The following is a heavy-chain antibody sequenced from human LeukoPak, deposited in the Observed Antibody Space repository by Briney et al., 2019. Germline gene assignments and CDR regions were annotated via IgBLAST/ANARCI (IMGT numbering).Heavy chain of an antibody. CDR2: IKQDGSEK. CDR3: ARDDDYGGNGAFDI. J-gene: IGHJ3*02. CDR1: GFTFSSYW. V-gene: IGHV3-7*01. Sequence: GGSLRLSCAASGFTFSSYWMSWVRQAPGKGLEWVANIKQDGSEKYYVDSVKGRFIISRDNAKNSLYLQMNSLRAEDTAVYYCARDDDYGGNGAFDIWGQGTMVTVSS. D-gene: IGHD4-23*01.